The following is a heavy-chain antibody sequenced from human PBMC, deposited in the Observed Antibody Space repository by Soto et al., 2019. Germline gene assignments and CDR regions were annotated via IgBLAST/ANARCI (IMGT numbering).Heavy chain of an antibody. CDR2: MNPNSGNT. CDR3: ARVGYYYDSSGYYLSFDY. J-gene: IGHJ4*02. CDR1: GYTCTSYD. D-gene: IGHD3-22*01. V-gene: IGHV1-8*01. Sequence: GASVKVSCKASGYTCTSYDINWARQATGQGLEWMGWMNPNSGNTGYAQKFQGRVTMTRNTSISTAYMELSSLRSEDTAVYYCARVGYYYDSSGYYLSFDYWGQGTLVTVSS.